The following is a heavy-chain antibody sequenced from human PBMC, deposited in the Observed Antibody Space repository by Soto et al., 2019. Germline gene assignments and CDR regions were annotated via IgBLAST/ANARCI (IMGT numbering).Heavy chain of an antibody. CDR1: GGSISSYY. V-gene: IGHV4-59*01. CDR2: IYYSGST. J-gene: IGHJ5*02. D-gene: IGHD6-13*01. Sequence: PSETLSLTCTVSGGSISSYYWSWIRQPPGKGLEWIGYIYYSGSTNYNTSLKSRVTISVATSKNQFSLKLSSVTAADTAVYYCARVTGSSGWFRSGGAPPFEPWGQRTLATVSS. CDR3: ARVTGSSGWFRSGGAPPFEP.